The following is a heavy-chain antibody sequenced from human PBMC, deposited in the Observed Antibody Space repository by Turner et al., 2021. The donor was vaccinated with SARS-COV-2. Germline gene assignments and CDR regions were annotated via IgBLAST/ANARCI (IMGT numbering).Heavy chain of an antibody. CDR1: GFTFISYA. J-gene: IGHJ6*02. CDR3: ASTSVVNYDMDV. D-gene: IGHD2-15*01. CDR2: ISGSGGST. Sequence: EVQQLESGGGLVQPGGSLCLSCSASGFTFISYAMRWVRQAPGKGLEWVSCISGSGGSTNYADYVKGRFTISRDNSKNSLYLQMSRLRAEDTAVYYCASTSVVNYDMDVWGQGTTVTVSS. V-gene: IGHV3-23*01.